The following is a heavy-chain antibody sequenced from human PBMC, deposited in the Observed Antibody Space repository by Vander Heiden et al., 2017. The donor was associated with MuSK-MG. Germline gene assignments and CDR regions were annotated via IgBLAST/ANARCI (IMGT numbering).Heavy chain of an antibody. D-gene: IGHD3-10*01. CDR2: IFYSGHT. J-gene: IGHJ5*02. CDR3: ARRRGGSGSYNWFDP. V-gene: IGHV4-39*01. CDR1: GGSISSSTYF. Sequence: QVQLQESGPGLVKSSETLSLTCTVSGGSISSSTYFWGWIRQPPGKGLEWIGDIFYSGHTNYNPSLKSRITISVDTSKNQFSLKLSSVTAADTAVYYCARRRGGSGSYNWFDPWGQGTLVTVSS.